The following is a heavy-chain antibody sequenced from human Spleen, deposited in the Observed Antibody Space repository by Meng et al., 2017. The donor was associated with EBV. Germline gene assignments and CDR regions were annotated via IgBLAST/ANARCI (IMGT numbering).Heavy chain of an antibody. Sequence: LQWWGPVLGKPSGTLSLTCTVSGGSITETNWWGWVRQSPGKGLEWIGEIYHSGSSKYNPSFNSRVTISVDKSKNQFSLKVTSVTAADTAMYYCARVELGSAYYFDYWGQGTLVTVSS. D-gene: IGHD3-10*01. CDR2: IYHSGSS. J-gene: IGHJ4*02. CDR3: ARVELGSAYYFDY. CDR1: GGSITETNW. V-gene: IGHV4-4*02.